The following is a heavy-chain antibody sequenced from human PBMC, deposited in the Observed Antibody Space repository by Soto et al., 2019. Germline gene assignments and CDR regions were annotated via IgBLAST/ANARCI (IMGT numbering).Heavy chain of an antibody. Sequence: GAPRFSCAAPGFPFSNYWVTWVRQAPGKGLEWVANIIKDGSEKSYVDSVKGRFTISRDNAKNSLYLEMNSLRVEDTAVYYCARDWGGLGYWGQGTLVTVSS. J-gene: IGHJ4*02. CDR1: GFPFSNYW. CDR2: IIKDGSEK. CDR3: ARDWGGLGY. V-gene: IGHV3-7*03. D-gene: IGHD3-10*01.